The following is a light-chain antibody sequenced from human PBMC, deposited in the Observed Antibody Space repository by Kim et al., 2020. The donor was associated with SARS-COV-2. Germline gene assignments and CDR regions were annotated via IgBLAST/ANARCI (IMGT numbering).Light chain of an antibody. V-gene: IGLV2-11*01. Sequence: QSALTQPRSVSGSPGQSVTISCTGTSSDVGGYNYVSWYQQHPGKAPKLMIYDVNKRPSGVSDRFSGSKSGNTASLTISGLQAEDEADYYCCSYAGSFVVFGGGTQLTVL. CDR1: SSDVGGYNY. CDR3: CSYAGSFVV. J-gene: IGLJ2*01. CDR2: DVN.